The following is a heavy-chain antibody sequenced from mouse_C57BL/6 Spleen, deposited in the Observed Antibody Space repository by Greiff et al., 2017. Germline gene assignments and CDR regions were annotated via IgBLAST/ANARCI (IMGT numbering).Heavy chain of an antibody. Sequence: VQLQQSGPELVKPGASVKISCKASGYTFTDYYMNWVKQSHGKSLEWIGDINPNNGGTSYNQKFKGKATLTVDKSSSTAYMELRSLTSEDSAVYYCARTVGGYFDVWGTGTTVTVSS. J-gene: IGHJ1*03. CDR2: INPNNGGT. CDR1: GYTFTDYY. V-gene: IGHV1-26*01. CDR3: ARTVGGYFDV. D-gene: IGHD1-1*01.